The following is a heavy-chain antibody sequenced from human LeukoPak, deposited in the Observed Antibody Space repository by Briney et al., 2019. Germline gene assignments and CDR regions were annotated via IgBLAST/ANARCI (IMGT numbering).Heavy chain of an antibody. CDR1: GGTFSSYA. Sequence: SVKVSCKASGGTFSSYAITWWRQAPGQGLEWMGGIIHIFGTANYAQKFQGRVTITTDESTSTAYMELSSLRSEDTAVYYCARYVLLWFGGKYYFDYWGQGTLVTVSS. D-gene: IGHD3-10*01. CDR3: ARYVLLWFGGKYYFDY. CDR2: IIHIFGTA. J-gene: IGHJ4*02. V-gene: IGHV1-69*05.